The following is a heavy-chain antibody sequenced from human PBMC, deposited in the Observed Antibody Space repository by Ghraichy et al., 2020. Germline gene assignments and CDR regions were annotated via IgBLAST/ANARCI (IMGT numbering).Heavy chain of an antibody. D-gene: IGHD2-15*01. Sequence: LSLTCAASGFTFSTYAMYWVRQAPGKGLEWVAVISYDGINKYYADSVRGRFTISRDNSKNTLYLQMNSLRAEDTAEYYCARDMKSSFWSYYYYAMDVWGQGTTVTGSS. CDR2: ISYDGINK. V-gene: IGHV3-30-3*01. CDR1: GFTFSTYA. J-gene: IGHJ6*02. CDR3: ARDMKSSFWSYYYYAMDV.